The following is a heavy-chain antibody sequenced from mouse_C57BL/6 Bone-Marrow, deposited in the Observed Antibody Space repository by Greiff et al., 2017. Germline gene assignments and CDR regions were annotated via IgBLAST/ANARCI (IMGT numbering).Heavy chain of an antibody. J-gene: IGHJ4*01. V-gene: IGHV1-18*01. CDR3: ARNLWLRRDYYAMDY. CDR2: INPNNGGT. D-gene: IGHD2-2*01. CDR1: GYTFTDYN. Sequence: EVQLQESGPELVKPGASVKIPCKASGYTFTDYNMDWVKQSHGKSLEWIGDINPNNGGTIYNQKFKGKATLTVDKSSSTAYMELRSLTSEDTAVYYCARNLWLRRDYYAMDYWGQGTSVTVSS.